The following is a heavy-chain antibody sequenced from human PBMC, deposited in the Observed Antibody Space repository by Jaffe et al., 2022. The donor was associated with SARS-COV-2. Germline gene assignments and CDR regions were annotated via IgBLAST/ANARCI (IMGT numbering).Heavy chain of an antibody. D-gene: IGHD6-6*01. CDR3: ARHVEYTLPGHRGSANWFDP. CDR2: IDPIDSHI. Sequence: EVQLVQSGAEVKKPGESLRISCTGSGYSFTSYWISWVRQMPGKGLEWMGRIDPIDSHINYSPSFQGLVTISADKSISTAYLQWSSLRASDTAIYYCARHVEYTLPGHRGSANWFDPWGQGTLVTVSS. J-gene: IGHJ5*02. CDR1: GYSFTSYW. V-gene: IGHV5-10-1*03.